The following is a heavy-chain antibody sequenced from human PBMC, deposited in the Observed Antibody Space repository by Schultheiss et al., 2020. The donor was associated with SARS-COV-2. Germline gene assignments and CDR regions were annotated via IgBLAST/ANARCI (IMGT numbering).Heavy chain of an antibody. D-gene: IGHD3-22*01. CDR1: GFTFSSYA. V-gene: IGHV3-64*04. Sequence: GESLKISCSASGFTFSSYAMHWVRQAPGKGLEYVSAISSNGGSTYYADSVKGRFTISRDNSRNTVDLEVNSLRAEDTAVFYCAKPPYYDKGFDYWGQGTLVTVSS. J-gene: IGHJ4*02. CDR3: AKPPYYDKGFDY. CDR2: ISSNGGST.